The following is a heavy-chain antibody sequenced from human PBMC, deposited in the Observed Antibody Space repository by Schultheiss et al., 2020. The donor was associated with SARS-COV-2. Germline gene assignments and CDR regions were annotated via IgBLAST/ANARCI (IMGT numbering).Heavy chain of an antibody. J-gene: IGHJ6*03. V-gene: IGHV4-39*07. CDR3: ATSPIVWGVINYFYYYMDV. CDR1: GGSISSRSHY. Sequence: SQTLSLTCTVSGGSISSRSHYWGWIRQPPGRGLEWIGNIYYSGSTDFHPSLRSRVTISVDTSKNQFSLNLSSVTAADTAVYYCATSPIVWGVINYFYYYMDVWGKGTTVTVSS. CDR2: IYYSGST. D-gene: IGHD3-10*02.